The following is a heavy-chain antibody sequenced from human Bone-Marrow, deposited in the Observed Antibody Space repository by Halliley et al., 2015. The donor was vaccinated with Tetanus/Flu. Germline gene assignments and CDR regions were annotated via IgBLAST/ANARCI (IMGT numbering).Heavy chain of an antibody. CDR3: ARGALRQRSFDY. CDR1: GGSFSNYQ. V-gene: IGHV4-34*01. J-gene: IGHJ4*02. CDR2: INHSGSA. Sequence: TLSLTCGVSGGSFSNYQWSWIRQPPGKGLEWIGEINHSGSASYNPSLKSRAAVSVDTSKSQLSLKLTSVTAADTAVYYCARGALRQRSFDYWGQGTLVTVSS. D-gene: IGHD2-21*02.